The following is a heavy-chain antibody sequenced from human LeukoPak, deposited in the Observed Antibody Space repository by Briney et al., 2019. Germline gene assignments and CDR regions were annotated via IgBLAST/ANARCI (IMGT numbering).Heavy chain of an antibody. J-gene: IGHJ4*02. CDR1: GFTLYDYA. V-gene: IGHV3-9*01. CDR3: EKDQGVLPAPHAFDH. CDR2: ISWNSGSI. D-gene: IGHD1-14*01. Sequence: PGGSLRLSCAASGFTLYDYAMHWVRQAPGKGLEWVSGISWNSGSIDYADSVKGRLTISRDNAKNSLYLQMNSLRAEDTAVYYCEKDQGVLPAPHAFDHWGQGTLVTVSS.